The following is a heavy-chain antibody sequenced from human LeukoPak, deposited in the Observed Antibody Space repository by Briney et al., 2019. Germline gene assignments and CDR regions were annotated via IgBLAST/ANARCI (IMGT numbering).Heavy chain of an antibody. J-gene: IGHJ4*02. CDR3: AREDFPKWELPYYFDY. CDR2: IKQDGSEK. CDR1: GFTFSSYW. Sequence: GGSLRLSCAASGFTFSSYWMSWVRQAPGKGLEWVANIKQDGSEKYYVDSVKGRFTISRDNAKNSLYLQMNSLRAEDTAVYYCAREDFPKWELPYYFDYWGQGTLVTVSS. V-gene: IGHV3-7*01. D-gene: IGHD1-26*01.